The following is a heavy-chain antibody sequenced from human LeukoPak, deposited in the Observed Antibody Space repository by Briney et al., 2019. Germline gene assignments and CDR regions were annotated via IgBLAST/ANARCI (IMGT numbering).Heavy chain of an antibody. D-gene: IGHD6-13*01. CDR1: GFTFSSYA. J-gene: IGHJ6*02. V-gene: IGHV3-30*04. CDR3: ARDRGQFIAAAGTRVYYYGMDV. CDR2: ISYDGSNK. Sequence: GGSLRLSCAASGFTFSSYAMHWVRQAPGKGLEWVAVISYDGSNKYYADSVKGRFTISRDNSKNTLYLQMNSLRAEDTAVYYCARDRGQFIAAAGTRVYYYGMDVWGQGTTVTVSS.